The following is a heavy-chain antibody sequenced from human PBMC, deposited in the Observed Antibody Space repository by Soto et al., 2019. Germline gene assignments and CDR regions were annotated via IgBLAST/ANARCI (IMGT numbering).Heavy chain of an antibody. Sequence: SETLSLTCAVSGGSISSGGYSWSWIRQPPGKGLEWIGYIYHSGSTYYNPSLKSRVTISVDRSKNQFSLKLNSVTAADTAVYYCAKRRLNTITSLSDFWGQGVQVTVSS. CDR1: GGSISSGGYS. CDR2: IYHSGST. J-gene: IGHJ1*01. CDR3: AKRRLNTITSLSDF. V-gene: IGHV4-30-2*01. D-gene: IGHD2-2*01.